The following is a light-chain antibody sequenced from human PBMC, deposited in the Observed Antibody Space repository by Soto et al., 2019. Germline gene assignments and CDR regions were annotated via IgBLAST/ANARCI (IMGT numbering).Light chain of an antibody. CDR3: QQYTNWPIT. CDR1: QTVYNN. Sequence: EVVMTQSPATLSVSPGETATLSCRASQTVYNNYLAWYQQRPGQTPRLIIYAVSARATGIPARFSGSGSGTDFTLTINGLQSEDFAVYYCQQYTNWPITFGQGTRLEIK. J-gene: IGKJ5*01. V-gene: IGKV3-15*01. CDR2: AVS.